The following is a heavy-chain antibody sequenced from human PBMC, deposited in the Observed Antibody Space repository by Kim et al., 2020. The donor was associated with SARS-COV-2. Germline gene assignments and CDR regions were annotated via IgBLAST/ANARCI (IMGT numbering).Heavy chain of an antibody. J-gene: IGHJ4*02. V-gene: IGHV3-23*01. CDR3: AKDQHISSSWFLWDY. CDR1: GFTFSSYA. Sequence: GGSLRLSCAASGFTFSSYAMSWVRQAPGKGLEWVSAISGSGGSTYYADSVKGRFTISRDNSKNTLYLQMNSLRAEDTAVYYCAKDQHISSSWFLWDYWGQGTLVTVSS. CDR2: ISGSGGST. D-gene: IGHD6-13*01.